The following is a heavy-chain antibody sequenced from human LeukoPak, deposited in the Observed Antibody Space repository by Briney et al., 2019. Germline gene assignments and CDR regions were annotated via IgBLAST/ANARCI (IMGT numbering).Heavy chain of an antibody. CDR2: IYTSENT. J-gene: IGHJ4*02. CDR1: GVSISSYY. V-gene: IGHV4-4*07. CDR3: ARALMMEGAGSSWYVQYYFDY. D-gene: IGHD6-13*01. Sequence: SETLSLTCTVSGVSISSYYWSWIRQPAGKGLEWIGLIYTSENTNYNPSLKSRVTMSVDTSKNQFSLKLSSVTAADTAVYYCARALMMEGAGSSWYVQYYFDYWGQGTLVTVSS.